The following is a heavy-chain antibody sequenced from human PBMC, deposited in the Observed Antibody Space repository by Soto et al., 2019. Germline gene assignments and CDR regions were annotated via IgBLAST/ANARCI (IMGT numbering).Heavy chain of an antibody. D-gene: IGHD1-26*01. V-gene: IGHV1-58*01. CDR3: AATNKAGAPVY. J-gene: IGHJ4*02. Sequence: SVNVSCKASGFTFESSVVHWVRQARWQRLEWIGWIVVDTGNTNYAQKVQERVTISRDMSTTTAYMELSSLRSEDTAVYHCAATNKAGAPVYLGQGTQVTVSS. CDR2: IVVDTGNT. CDR1: GFTFESSV.